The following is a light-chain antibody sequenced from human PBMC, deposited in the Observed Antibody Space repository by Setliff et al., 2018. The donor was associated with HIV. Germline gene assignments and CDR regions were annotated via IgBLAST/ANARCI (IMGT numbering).Light chain of an antibody. J-gene: IGLJ1*01. CDR1: SSDVGGYKY. V-gene: IGLV2-14*01. CDR3: SSYTTSDTVV. Sequence: QSALAQPASVSGSPGQSITISCTGTSSDVGGYKYISWFQQHPGKAPKLMIYEVTDRPSGVSKRFSGSKSGNTASLTISGLQAEDEADYYCSSYTTSDTVVVGTGTKVTVL. CDR2: EVT.